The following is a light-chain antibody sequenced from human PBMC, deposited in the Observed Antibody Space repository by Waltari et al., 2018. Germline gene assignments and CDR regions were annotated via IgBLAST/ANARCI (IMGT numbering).Light chain of an antibody. CDR2: EVS. CDR1: ERDVGSYAF. CDR3: SSYTTSSAPGV. V-gene: IGLV2-14*01. Sequence: QSALTQPASVSGSPGQPIPIPCPGPERDVGSYAFVSWYQQHPGKAPPLLIYEVSNRPSGISNRFSASKSGNTVSLTISGLQAEDEADYYCSSYTTSSAPGVFGTGTRVTVL. J-gene: IGLJ1*01.